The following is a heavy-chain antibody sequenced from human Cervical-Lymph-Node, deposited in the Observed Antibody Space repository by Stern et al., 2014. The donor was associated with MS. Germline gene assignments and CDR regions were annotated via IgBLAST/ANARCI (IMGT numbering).Heavy chain of an antibody. CDR2: IYTSGST. V-gene: IGHV4-61*02. Sequence: QLQLQESGPGLVKPSQTLSLTCTVSGGSISSGSYYWSWIRQPAGKGLEWIGRIYTSGSTNYNPSLKSRVTISVDTSKNQFSLKLGSVTAADTAVYYCARVAYYGDYERIDYWGQGTLVTVSS. J-gene: IGHJ4*02. CDR1: GGSISSGSYY. CDR3: ARVAYYGDYERIDY. D-gene: IGHD4-17*01.